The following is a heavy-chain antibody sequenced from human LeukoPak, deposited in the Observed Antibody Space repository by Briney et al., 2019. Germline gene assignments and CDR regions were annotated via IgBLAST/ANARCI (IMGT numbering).Heavy chain of an antibody. CDR1: GFPFSVYE. J-gene: IGHJ5*02. D-gene: IGHD3-10*01. Sequence: GGSLRLSCAVSGFPFSVYEMNWVRQAPGKGLEWVSYISSSSSTIYYADSVKGRFTISRDNAKNSLYLQMNSLRAEDTAVYYCAREGVAVRGALNWFDPWGQGTLVTVSS. CDR3: AREGVAVRGALNWFDP. CDR2: ISSSSSTI. V-gene: IGHV3-48*01.